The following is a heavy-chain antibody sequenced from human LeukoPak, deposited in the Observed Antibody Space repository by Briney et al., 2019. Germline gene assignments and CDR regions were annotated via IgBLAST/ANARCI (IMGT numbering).Heavy chain of an antibody. CDR3: AKVGTGSGYYRFDY. CDR2: IRYDGSNK. CDR1: GFTFISYA. V-gene: IGHV3-30*02. J-gene: IGHJ4*02. Sequence: GGSLRLSCAASGFTFISYAMHWVRQAPGKGLEWVALIRYDGSNKYYADSVKGRFTISRDNSKNTLYLQMNSLRAEDTAVYYCAKVGTGSGYYRFDYWDQGTLVTVSS. D-gene: IGHD3-22*01.